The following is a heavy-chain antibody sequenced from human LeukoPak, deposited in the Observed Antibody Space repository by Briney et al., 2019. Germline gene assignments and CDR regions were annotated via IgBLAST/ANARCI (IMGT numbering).Heavy chain of an antibody. V-gene: IGHV4-61*02. CDR1: GGSISSGTYY. J-gene: IGHJ4*02. D-gene: IGHD4-17*01. Sequence: PSETLSLTCTVSGGSISSGTYYWSWIRQPAGKGLEWIGRIYSSGSTNYNPSLKSRVTISVDTSKNQFSLKLSSVTAADTAVYYCARHPYGDYYPKPFDYWGQGTLVTVSS. CDR2: IYSSGST. CDR3: ARHPYGDYYPKPFDY.